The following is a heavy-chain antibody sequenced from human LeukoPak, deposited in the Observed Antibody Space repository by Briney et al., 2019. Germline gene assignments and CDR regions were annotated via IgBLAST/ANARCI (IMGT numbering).Heavy chain of an antibody. Sequence: GGSLRLSCAASGFTFSSYSMNWVRQAPGKGLEWVSSISSSSSYIYYADSVKGRFTISRDNAKNSLYLQMNSLRAEDTAVYYCARESFRQAAAVDYWGQGTLVTVSS. CDR1: GFTFSSYS. J-gene: IGHJ4*02. D-gene: IGHD6-13*01. CDR2: ISSSSSYI. V-gene: IGHV3-21*01. CDR3: ARESFRQAAAVDY.